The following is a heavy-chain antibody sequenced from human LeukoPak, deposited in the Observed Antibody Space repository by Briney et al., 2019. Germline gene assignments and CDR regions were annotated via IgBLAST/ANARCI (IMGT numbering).Heavy chain of an antibody. CDR3: AKDRDGMDV. CDR1: GFTFDDYA. CDR2: ISWNSGSI. Sequence: GGSLRLSCAASGFTFDDYAMHWVRQAPGKGLEWVSGISWNSGSIGYADSVKGRFTISRDNAKNSLYLQINSLRAEDTALYYCAKDRDGMDVWGQGTTVTVSS. J-gene: IGHJ6*02. V-gene: IGHV3-9*01.